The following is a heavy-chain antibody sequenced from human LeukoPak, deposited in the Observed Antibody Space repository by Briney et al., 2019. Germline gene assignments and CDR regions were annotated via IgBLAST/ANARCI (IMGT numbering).Heavy chain of an antibody. CDR2: INWNGGST. CDR1: GFTFDDYG. J-gene: IGHJ4*02. V-gene: IGHV3-20*04. D-gene: IGHD3-3*01. CDR3: ARGIRFLEWLSGFDY. Sequence: PGGSLRPSCAASGFTFDDYGMSWVRQVPGKGLEWVSGINWNGGSTGYADSVKGRFTISRDNAKNSLYLQMDSLRVEDTALYYCARGIRFLEWLSGFDYWGQGILVTVSS.